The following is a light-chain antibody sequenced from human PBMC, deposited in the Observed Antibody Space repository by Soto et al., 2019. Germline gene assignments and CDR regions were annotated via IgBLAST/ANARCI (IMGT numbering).Light chain of an antibody. J-gene: IGLJ2*01. V-gene: IGLV1-40*01. CDR3: QSYDSGLSGSV. CDR1: SSNIGAGYD. CDR2: GDN. Sequence: QSVLTQPPSVSGAPGQRVTISCTGSSSNIGAGYDVHWYQHFPGTAPKLLIYGDNNRPSGVPDRFSGSKSGTSASLAITGLQAEDEADYYCQSYDSGLSGSVFGGGTKLTVL.